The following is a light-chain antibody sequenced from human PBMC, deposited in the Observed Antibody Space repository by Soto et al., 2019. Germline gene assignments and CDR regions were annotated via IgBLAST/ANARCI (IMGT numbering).Light chain of an antibody. V-gene: IGLV2-14*01. CDR1: SSDVGGYNY. J-gene: IGLJ1*01. CDR2: DVS. CDR3: SSYTSSSTLV. Sequence: QSALTQPAPVSGSPGQSITISCTGTSSDVGGYNYVSWYQQHPGKAPKLMIYDVSNRPSGVSNRVSGSKSGNTASLTISGLQAEDEADYYCSSYTSSSTLVFGTGTKVTVL.